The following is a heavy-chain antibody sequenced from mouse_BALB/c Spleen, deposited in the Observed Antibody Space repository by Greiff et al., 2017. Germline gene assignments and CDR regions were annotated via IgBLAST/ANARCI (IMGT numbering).Heavy chain of an antibody. CDR1: GFTFTDYY. Sequence: EVKVVESGGGLVQPGGSLRLSCATSGFTFTDYYMSWVRQPPGKALEWLGFIRNKANGYTTEYSASVKGRFTISRDNSQSILYLQMNTLRAEDSATYYCARGCKYAMDYWGQGTSVTVSS. V-gene: IGHV7-3*02. CDR3: ARGCKYAMDY. CDR2: IRNKANGYTT. J-gene: IGHJ4*01. D-gene: IGHD5-1*01.